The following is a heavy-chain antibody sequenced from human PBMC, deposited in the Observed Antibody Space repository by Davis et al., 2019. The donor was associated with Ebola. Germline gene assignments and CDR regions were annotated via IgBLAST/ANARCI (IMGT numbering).Heavy chain of an antibody. CDR3: ARGSASSGWYPDAFDY. Sequence: KVSCKASGYSFTNYWIGWVRQMPGKGLEWMGIIYPGDSDTRYSPSFQGQVTISADKSISTAYLQWSSLKASDTAMYYCARGSASSGWYPDAFDYWGQGTLVTVSS. CDR2: IYPGDSDT. V-gene: IGHV5-51*01. D-gene: IGHD6-19*01. CDR1: GYSFTNYW. J-gene: IGHJ4*02.